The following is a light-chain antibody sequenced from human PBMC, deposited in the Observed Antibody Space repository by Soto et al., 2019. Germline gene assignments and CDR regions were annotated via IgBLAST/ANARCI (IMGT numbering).Light chain of an antibody. V-gene: IGLV2-8*01. Sequence: QSALTQPPSASGSPGQSVTISCTGTKNDIGVYDFVSWYQHHPGKAPRLIIYEVVQRPSGVPDRFSGSTAGNTASLTVSGLQAADEADYFCTSYAGRNTYVFGSGTKVTVL. J-gene: IGLJ1*01. CDR3: TSYAGRNTYV. CDR2: EVV. CDR1: KNDIGVYDF.